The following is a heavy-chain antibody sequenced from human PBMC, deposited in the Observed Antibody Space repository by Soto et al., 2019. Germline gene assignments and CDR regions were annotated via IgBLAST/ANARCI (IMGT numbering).Heavy chain of an antibody. D-gene: IGHD3-10*01. Sequence: GGSLRLSCSASGFTFSSYAMHWVRQAPGKGLEYVSAISSNGGSTYYADSVKGRFTISRDNSKNTLYLQMSSLRAEDTAVYYCVKVATMVRGVTSPFDYWGQGTLVTVSS. CDR2: ISSNGGST. V-gene: IGHV3-64D*08. CDR3: VKVATMVRGVTSPFDY. CDR1: GFTFSSYA. J-gene: IGHJ4*02.